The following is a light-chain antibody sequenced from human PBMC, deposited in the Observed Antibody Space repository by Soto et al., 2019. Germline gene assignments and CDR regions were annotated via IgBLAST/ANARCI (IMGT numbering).Light chain of an antibody. V-gene: IGKV1-39*01. Sequence: DIQMTQSPSSLSASVGDRVTITCRASQSISSYLNWYQQKPGKAPKLLIYAASSLQSGVPSRFSGSGSGTDFTLTISSLQPEDFATYYCQQSNSTPLTFGRRTKVEIK. CDR3: QQSNSTPLT. CDR1: QSISSY. CDR2: AAS. J-gene: IGKJ1*01.